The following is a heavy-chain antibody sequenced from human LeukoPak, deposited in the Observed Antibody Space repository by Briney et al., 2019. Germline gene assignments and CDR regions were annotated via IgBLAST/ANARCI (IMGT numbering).Heavy chain of an antibody. Sequence: GASVKVSCKASGGTFSSYAISWVRQAPGQGLEWMGGIIPIFGTANYAQKFQGRVTITADESTSTAYMELSSLRSEDTAVYYCARGDVVVPAATPVLSGMDVWGQGTTVTVSS. D-gene: IGHD2-2*01. CDR1: GGTFSSYA. V-gene: IGHV1-69*13. CDR3: ARGDVVVPAATPVLSGMDV. J-gene: IGHJ6*02. CDR2: IIPIFGTA.